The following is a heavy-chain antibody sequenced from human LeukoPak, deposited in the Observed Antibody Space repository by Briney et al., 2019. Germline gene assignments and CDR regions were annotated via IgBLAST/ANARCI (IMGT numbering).Heavy chain of an antibody. Sequence: GGSLRLSCAASGFTFSSYAMSWVRQAPGKGLQWVSTIGASGGSTYYGDSVKGRFTISRDNSKNTLYLQMNSLRAEDTAVYYCAKRVSGWSHPALFDYWGQGTLVTVSS. V-gene: IGHV3-23*01. J-gene: IGHJ4*02. CDR2: IGASGGST. D-gene: IGHD6-19*01. CDR3: AKRVSGWSHPALFDY. CDR1: GFTFSSYA.